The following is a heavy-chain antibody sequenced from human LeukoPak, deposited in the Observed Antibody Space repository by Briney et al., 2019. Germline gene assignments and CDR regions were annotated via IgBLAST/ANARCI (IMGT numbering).Heavy chain of an antibody. D-gene: IGHD3-10*01. CDR3: ARGFGKVAGNVFGGYTMDV. CDR1: GFTVNSNY. CDR2: IYTGGST. V-gene: IGHV3-66*02. J-gene: IGHJ6*02. Sequence: GGPLRLSCAASGFTVNSNYMSWVRQAPGKGLEWVSLIYTGGSTYYADSVKGRFTISRDNSKTTLYLQMTSLRPEDTAVYYCARGFGKVAGNVFGGYTMDVWGQGTTVTVSS.